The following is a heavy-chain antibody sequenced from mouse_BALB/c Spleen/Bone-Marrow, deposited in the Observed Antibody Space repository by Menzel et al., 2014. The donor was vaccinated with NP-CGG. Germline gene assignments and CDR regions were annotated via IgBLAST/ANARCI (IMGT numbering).Heavy chain of an antibody. CDR3: AAYYFGSSYGFAY. Sequence: VQLQQSGAELVKPGASVKLSCTASGFNIKDTYMHWVKQRPEQGLEWIGRIDPANGNTKYDPKFQGKATITADTSSNTAYLQLSSLTSEDTAVYHCAAYYFGSSYGFAYRGQGTLVTVSA. CDR1: GFNIKDTY. D-gene: IGHD1-1*01. V-gene: IGHV14-3*02. J-gene: IGHJ3*01. CDR2: IDPANGNT.